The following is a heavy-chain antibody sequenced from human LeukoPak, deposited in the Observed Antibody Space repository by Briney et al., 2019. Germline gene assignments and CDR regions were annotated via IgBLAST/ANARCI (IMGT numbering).Heavy chain of an antibody. V-gene: IGHV4-34*01. CDR1: GGPFSGYY. D-gene: IGHD1-26*01. CDR3: ARGATVVGATPFDY. J-gene: IGHJ4*02. Sequence: SETLSLTCAVYGGPFSGYYWSWIRQPPGKGLEWIGEINHSGSTNYNPSLKSRVTISVDTSKNQFSLKLSSVTAADTAVYYRARGATVVGATPFDYWGQGTLVTVSS. CDR2: INHSGST.